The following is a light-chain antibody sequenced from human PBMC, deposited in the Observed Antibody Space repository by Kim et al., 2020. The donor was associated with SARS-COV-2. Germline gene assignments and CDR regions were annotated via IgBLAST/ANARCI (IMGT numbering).Light chain of an antibody. Sequence: VSPGERATLSSRASKSINSNLAWYQQKPGQAPRLLIYGASTRATGVPARVSGSGSGTEFTLTITSLQSEDSAVYYCQQYNKWPLTFGGGTKVDIK. V-gene: IGKV3-15*01. CDR1: KSINSN. J-gene: IGKJ4*01. CDR3: QQYNKWPLT. CDR2: GAS.